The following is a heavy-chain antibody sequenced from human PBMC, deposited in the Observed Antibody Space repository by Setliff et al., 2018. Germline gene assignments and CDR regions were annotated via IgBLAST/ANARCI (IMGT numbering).Heavy chain of an antibody. D-gene: IGHD5-12*01. J-gene: IGHJ4*02. CDR1: GGTFSSYA. CDR3: ASSRDGYNYGY. V-gene: IGHV1-69*05. CDR2: IIPIFGTA. Sequence: SVKVSCKASGGTFSSYAISWVRQAPGQGLEWMGGIIPIFGTANYAQKFQGRVTITTDGSTSTAYMELSSLRSEDTAVYYCASSRDGYNYGYWGQGTLVTISS.